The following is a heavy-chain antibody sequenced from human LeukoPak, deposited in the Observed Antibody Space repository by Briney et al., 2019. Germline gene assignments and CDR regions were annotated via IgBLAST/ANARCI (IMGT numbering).Heavy chain of an antibody. CDR2: IFYSGST. J-gene: IGHJ4*02. Sequence: SETLSLTCTVSGGSISSYYWSWIRQPPGKGLEWLGYIFYSGSTNYNPSLKSRVTISVDTSKNQFSLKLSSVTAADTAVYYCARHPLGGWYGIDYWGQGTLVTVSS. CDR1: GGSISSYY. V-gene: IGHV4-59*08. CDR3: ARHPLGGWYGIDY. D-gene: IGHD6-19*01.